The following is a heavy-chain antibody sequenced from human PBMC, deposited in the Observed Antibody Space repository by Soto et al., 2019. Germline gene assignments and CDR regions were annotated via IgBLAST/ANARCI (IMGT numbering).Heavy chain of an antibody. V-gene: IGHV3-33*01. CDR3: ARELDYDSSGYYSRSRVFDY. CDR1: GFTFSSYG. Sequence: GGSLRLSCAASGFTFSSYGMHWVRQAPGKGLEWVAVIWYDGSNKYYADSVKGRFTISRDNSKNTLYLQMNSLRAEDTAVYYCARELDYDSSGYYSRSRVFDYWGQGTLVTVSS. D-gene: IGHD3-22*01. J-gene: IGHJ4*02. CDR2: IWYDGSNK.